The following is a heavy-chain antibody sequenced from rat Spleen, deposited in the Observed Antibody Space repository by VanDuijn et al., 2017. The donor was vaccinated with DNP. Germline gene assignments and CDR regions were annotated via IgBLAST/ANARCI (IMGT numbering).Heavy chain of an antibody. V-gene: IGHV3-1*01. Sequence: EVQLQESGPGLVKPSQSLSLTCSVTGHSITSNYWGWIRKFPGNKMEWIGHISYSGRTTYNPSLKSRISITRDTSKNQFFLHLTSVTTEDTATYYCARWGDYFDYWGQGVMVTVSS. CDR1: GHSITSNY. J-gene: IGHJ2*01. CDR3: ARWGDYFDY. CDR2: ISYSGRT.